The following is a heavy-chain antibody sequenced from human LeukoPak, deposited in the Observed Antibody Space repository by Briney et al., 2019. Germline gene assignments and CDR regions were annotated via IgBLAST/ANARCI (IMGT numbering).Heavy chain of an antibody. CDR3: AKDEAAVARI. V-gene: IGHV3-30*02. CDR1: GFTLSNYG. D-gene: IGHD6-19*01. CDR2: IRYDGSNK. Sequence: GGSLRLSCAASGFTLSNYGMHWVRQAPGKGLEWVAFIRYDGSNKYYADSVKGRFTISRDNSKNTLYLQMNSLRAEDTAVYYCAKDEAAVARIWGQGTLVTVSS. J-gene: IGHJ4*02.